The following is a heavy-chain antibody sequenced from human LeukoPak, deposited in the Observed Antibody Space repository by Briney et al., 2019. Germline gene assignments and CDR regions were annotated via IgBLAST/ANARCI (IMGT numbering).Heavy chain of an antibody. CDR1: GGSISSYY. CDR3: ASLTPADVFDI. J-gene: IGHJ3*02. CDR2: IYDSGST. V-gene: IGHV4-59*01. Sequence: SETLSLTCTVSGGSISSYYWSWIRQPPGKGLEWIGYIYDSGSTNYNPSLKSRVTISVDTSRNQFSLKLSSVTAADTAVYYFASLTPADVFDIGGKGKMVTVSP. D-gene: IGHD2-15*01.